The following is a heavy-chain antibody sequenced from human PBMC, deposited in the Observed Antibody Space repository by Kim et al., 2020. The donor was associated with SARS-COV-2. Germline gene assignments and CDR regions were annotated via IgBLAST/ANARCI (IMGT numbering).Heavy chain of an antibody. J-gene: IGHJ4*02. CDR1: GFTFSSYS. Sequence: GGSLRLSCAASGFTFSSYSMNWVRQAPGKGLEWVSYISSSSSTIYYADSVKGRFTISRDNAKNSLYLQMNSLRDEDTAVYYCARSPETIGEPLLWFGTTPYYFDYWGQGTLVTVSS. V-gene: IGHV3-48*02. CDR2: ISSSSSTI. D-gene: IGHD3-10*01. CDR3: ARSPETIGEPLLWFGTTPYYFDY.